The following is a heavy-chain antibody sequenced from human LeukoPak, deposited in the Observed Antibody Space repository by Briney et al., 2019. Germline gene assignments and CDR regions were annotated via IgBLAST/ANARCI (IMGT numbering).Heavy chain of an antibody. CDR1: GYTFTGYY. V-gene: IGHV1-2*02. Sequence: GASVKVSCKASGYTFTGYYMHWVRQAPGQGLEWMGWINPNSGGTNYAQKFQGRVTMTRDTSISTAYMELSRLRSDDTAVYYCARDQGSGSFDPRNNWFDPWGQGTLVTVSS. CDR3: ARDQGSGSFDPRNNWFDP. J-gene: IGHJ5*02. D-gene: IGHD3-10*01. CDR2: INPNSGGT.